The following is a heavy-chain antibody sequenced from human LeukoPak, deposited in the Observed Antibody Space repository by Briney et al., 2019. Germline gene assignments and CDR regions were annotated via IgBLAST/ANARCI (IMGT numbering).Heavy chain of an antibody. Sequence: GGSLRPSCAASGFTFSSYSMNWVRQAPGKGLEWVSSISSSSSYIYYADSVKGRFTISRDNAKNSLYLQMNSLRAEDTAVYYCAREGRYYDILTGYSLYYYYYYGMDVWGQGTTVTVSS. D-gene: IGHD3-9*01. J-gene: IGHJ6*02. V-gene: IGHV3-21*01. CDR2: ISSSSSYI. CDR3: AREGRYYDILTGYSLYYYYYYGMDV. CDR1: GFTFSSYS.